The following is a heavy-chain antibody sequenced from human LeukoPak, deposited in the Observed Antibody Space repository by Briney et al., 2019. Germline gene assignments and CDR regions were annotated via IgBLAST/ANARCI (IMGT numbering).Heavy chain of an antibody. CDR2: ISYDGSSK. Sequence: GRSLRLSCAASGFTFSSYGMHWVRQAPGKGLEWVGAISYDGSSKSYADSAKGRFTISRDNSKSTLFLQMNSLRAEDTAVYYCAKVGTKGDYFDYWGQGTLVTVSS. V-gene: IGHV3-30*18. J-gene: IGHJ4*02. CDR3: AKVGTKGDYFDY. D-gene: IGHD1/OR15-1a*01. CDR1: GFTFSSYG.